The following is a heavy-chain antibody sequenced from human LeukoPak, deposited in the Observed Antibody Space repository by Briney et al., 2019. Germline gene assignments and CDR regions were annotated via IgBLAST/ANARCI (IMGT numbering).Heavy chain of an antibody. CDR3: AELGITMIGGV. CDR2: ISSSGSTI. V-gene: IGHV3-48*03. Sequence: GGSLRLSCAASGFTFSSYEMNWVRQAPGKGLEWVSYISSSGSTIYYADSVKGRFTISRDNAKDSLYLQMNSLRAEDTAVYYCAELGITMIGGVWGKGTTVTISP. J-gene: IGHJ6*04. CDR1: GFTFSSYE. D-gene: IGHD3-10*02.